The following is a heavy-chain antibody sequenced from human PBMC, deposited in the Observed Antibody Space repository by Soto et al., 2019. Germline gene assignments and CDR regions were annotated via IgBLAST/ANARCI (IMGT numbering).Heavy chain of an antibody. D-gene: IGHD6-13*01. Sequence: PGESLKISCQGSGYSFTNYWVGWVRQIPGRGLEWMGIIHPGDSDTRYSPFFQGQVTISADKSISTAYLQWSSLKASDTAMYYCARHNRYSSTWLEGWFDPWGQGTLVTGSS. CDR2: IHPGDSDT. V-gene: IGHV5-51*01. CDR1: GYSFTNYW. J-gene: IGHJ5*02. CDR3: ARHNRYSSTWLEGWFDP.